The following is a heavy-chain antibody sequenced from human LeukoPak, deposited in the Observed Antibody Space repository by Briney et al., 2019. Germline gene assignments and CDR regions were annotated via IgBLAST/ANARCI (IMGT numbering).Heavy chain of an antibody. Sequence: TSETLSLTCTVSGGSISSYYWSWIRQPAGKGLEWIGRIYTSGSTNYNPSLKSRVTMSVDTSKNQFSLKLSSVTAADTAVYYCARGRGRGSYYHFNWFDPWAQGTLVTVSS. CDR3: ARGRGRGSYYHFNWFDP. D-gene: IGHD1-26*01. CDR2: IYTSGST. V-gene: IGHV4-4*07. CDR1: GGSISSYY. J-gene: IGHJ5*02.